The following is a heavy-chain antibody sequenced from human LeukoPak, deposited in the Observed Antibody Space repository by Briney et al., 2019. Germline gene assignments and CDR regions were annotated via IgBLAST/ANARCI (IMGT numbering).Heavy chain of an antibody. Sequence: SETLSLTCTVSGGSLSSGDYHWSWIRQPPGKGLEWIGYIYYSGSTFYNPSLKSRLTKSVDTSNIQFYMKLSSVAAADAAVYYCARESPLYCSSTSCSGAFDIWGQGTMVTVSS. V-gene: IGHV4-30-4*01. D-gene: IGHD2-2*01. CDR3: ARESPLYCSSTSCSGAFDI. J-gene: IGHJ3*02. CDR2: IYYSGST. CDR1: GGSLSSGDYH.